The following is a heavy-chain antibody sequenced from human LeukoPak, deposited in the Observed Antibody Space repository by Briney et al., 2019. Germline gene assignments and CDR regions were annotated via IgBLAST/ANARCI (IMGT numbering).Heavy chain of an antibody. V-gene: IGHV3-21*04. CDR3: AADHIKRVAFDI. J-gene: IGHJ3*02. Sequence: PGGSLRLSCAASGFTFSSYSMNWVRQAPGKGLEWVSSISSSSSYIYYADSVKGRYTISRDNAKNSLYLQMNSLRAEDTAVYYCAADHIKRVAFDIWGQGTMVTVSS. CDR2: ISSSSSYI. CDR1: GFTFSSYS.